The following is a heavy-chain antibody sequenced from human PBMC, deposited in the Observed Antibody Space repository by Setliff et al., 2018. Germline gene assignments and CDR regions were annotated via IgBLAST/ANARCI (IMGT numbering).Heavy chain of an antibody. CDR3: ARDGYTSSWYPSDY. CDR2: IKEDGSEE. D-gene: IGHD6-13*01. V-gene: IGHV3-7*01. CDR1: GFSFSDYY. Sequence: GGSLRLSCVASGFSFSDYYMSWVRQAPGKGLEWVANIKEDGSEEYYVDSVKGRFTISRDNSKNTLYLQMDSLRAEDSAVYYCARDGYTSSWYPSDYWGQGSLVTVSS. J-gene: IGHJ4*02.